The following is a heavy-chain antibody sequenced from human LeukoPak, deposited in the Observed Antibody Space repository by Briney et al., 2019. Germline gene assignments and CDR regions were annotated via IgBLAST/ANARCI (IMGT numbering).Heavy chain of an antibody. Sequence: GGSLRLSCAASTFSFSNYGMHWVRQVPGKGLEWLAFIQYDGSDKYYADSVKGRFTISRDTAKDSLYLQMNSLRAEDTAVYYCARDAVVTAYAIDYWGQGTLVTVSS. D-gene: IGHD2-21*02. J-gene: IGHJ4*02. V-gene: IGHV3-30*02. CDR2: IQYDGSDK. CDR1: TFSFSNYG. CDR3: ARDAVVTAYAIDY.